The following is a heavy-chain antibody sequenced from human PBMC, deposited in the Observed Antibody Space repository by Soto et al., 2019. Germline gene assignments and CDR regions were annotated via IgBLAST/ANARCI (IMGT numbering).Heavy chain of an antibody. Sequence: SVKVSCKASGGTFSSYAISWVRQAPGQGLEWMGGIIPIFGTANYAQKFQGRVTITADESASTAYMELSSLRSEDTAVYYCVREDSGYYYGSGSYPPDYWGQGTLVTVSS. V-gene: IGHV1-69*13. CDR3: VREDSGYYYGSGSYPPDY. D-gene: IGHD3-10*01. CDR1: GGTFSSYA. CDR2: IIPIFGTA. J-gene: IGHJ4*02.